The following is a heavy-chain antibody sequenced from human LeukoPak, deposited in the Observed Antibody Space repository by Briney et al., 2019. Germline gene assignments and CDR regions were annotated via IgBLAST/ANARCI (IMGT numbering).Heavy chain of an antibody. D-gene: IGHD6-19*01. CDR3: AKDRASGSGSYSYRGFDH. V-gene: IGHV1-8*03. CDR1: GYTFTSYD. CDR2: MNPNSGNT. J-gene: IGHJ5*02. Sequence: ASVNVSCKASGYTFTSYDINWVRQATGQGLEWMGWMNPNSGNTGYAQKFQGRVTITRNTSISTAYMELSSLRSEDTAVYYCAKDRASGSGSYSYRGFDHWGQGTLVTVSS.